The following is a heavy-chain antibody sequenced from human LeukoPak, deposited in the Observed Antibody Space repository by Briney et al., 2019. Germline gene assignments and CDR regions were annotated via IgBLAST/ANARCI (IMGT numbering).Heavy chain of an antibody. V-gene: IGHV3-21*01. CDR3: ARGVVPAATDAFDI. CDR1: GFTFSSYE. D-gene: IGHD2-2*01. J-gene: IGHJ3*02. Sequence: GGSLRLSCAASGFTFSSYEMNWVRQAPGKGLEWVSSISSSSSYIYYADSVKGRFTISRDNAKNSLYLQMNSLRAEDTAVYYCARGVVPAATDAFDIWGQGTMVTVSS. CDR2: ISSSSSYI.